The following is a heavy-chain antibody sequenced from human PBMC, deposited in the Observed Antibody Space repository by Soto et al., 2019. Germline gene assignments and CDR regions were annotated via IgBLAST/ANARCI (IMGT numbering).Heavy chain of an antibody. J-gene: IGHJ3*02. Sequence: GGSLRLSCAASGFTFSNAWINWVRQAPGKGLEWVAVIWYDGSNKYYADSVKGRFTISRDNSKNTLYLQMNSLRAEDTAVYYCARDTQQLDAFDIWGQGTMVTVSS. CDR3: ARDTQQLDAFDI. CDR2: IWYDGSNK. D-gene: IGHD6-13*01. V-gene: IGHV3-33*08. CDR1: GFTFSNAW.